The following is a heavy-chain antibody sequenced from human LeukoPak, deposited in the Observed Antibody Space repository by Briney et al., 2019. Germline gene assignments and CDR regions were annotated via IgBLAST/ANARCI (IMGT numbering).Heavy chain of an antibody. CDR2: IYYSGST. J-gene: IGHJ4*02. V-gene: IGHV4-39*07. CDR1: GGSISSSSYY. Sequence: KSSETLSLTCTVSGGSISSSSYYWGWIRQPPGKGLEWIGSIYYSGSTYYNPSLKSRVTISVDTSKNQFSLKLSSVTAADTAVYYCARVPGIAAAGTYYFDYWGQGTLVTVSS. CDR3: ARVPGIAAAGTYYFDY. D-gene: IGHD6-13*01.